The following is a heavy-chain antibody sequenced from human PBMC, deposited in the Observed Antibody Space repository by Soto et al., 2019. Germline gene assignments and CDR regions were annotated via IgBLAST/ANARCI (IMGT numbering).Heavy chain of an antibody. CDR3: AKAQVEKATTDAFDI. Sequence: GGSLRLSCAASGFTFSSYGMHWVRQAPGKGLEWVAVISFDGSDEYYTDSVKGRFTISRDNSKNTLYLQMNSLRAEDTAVYYCAKAQVEKATTDAFDIWGQGKMVTVS. CDR2: ISFDGSDE. J-gene: IGHJ3*02. D-gene: IGHD1-1*01. V-gene: IGHV3-30*18. CDR1: GFTFSSYG.